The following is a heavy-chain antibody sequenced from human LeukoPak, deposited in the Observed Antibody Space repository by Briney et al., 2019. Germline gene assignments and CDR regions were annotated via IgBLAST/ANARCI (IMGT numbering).Heavy chain of an antibody. CDR2: IKQDGSEK. D-gene: IGHD2-15*01. CDR3: ARDRGYCSGGSCYIYFDY. J-gene: IGHJ4*02. CDR1: GFTFSSYW. Sequence: GGSLRLSCAASGFTFSSYWMSWVRQAPGKGLEWVANIKQDGSEKYYVDSVKGRFTISRDNAKNSLYLQMNSLRAEDTALYYCARDRGYCSGGSCYIYFDYWGQGTLVTVSS. V-gene: IGHV3-7*03.